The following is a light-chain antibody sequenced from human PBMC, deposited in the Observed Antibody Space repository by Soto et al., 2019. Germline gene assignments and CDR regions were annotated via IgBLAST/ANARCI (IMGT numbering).Light chain of an antibody. Sequence: EIGMTQSPATLSVSPGDRATLSCRASQSVDNDLAWYQQKPGQPPRLLIYDASTRATGIPARFSGSQSGTEFTLTIISLLSEDFAVYSCQQYNNWPLTFGGGTKVDIK. CDR1: QSVDND. CDR2: DAS. CDR3: QQYNNWPLT. V-gene: IGKV3D-15*01. J-gene: IGKJ4*01.